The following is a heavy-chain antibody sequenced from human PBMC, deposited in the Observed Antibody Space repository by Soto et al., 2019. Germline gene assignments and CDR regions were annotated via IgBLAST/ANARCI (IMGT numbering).Heavy chain of an antibody. Sequence: QVQLVQSGAEVKKPGASVKVSCKASGYTFTGYYMHWVRQAPGQGLEWMGWINPNSGGTNYAQKVQGRVTMTRDTSISTAYMELSRLRSDDTAVYYCARVGRTKAAANWFDPWGQGTLVTVSS. V-gene: IGHV1-2*02. J-gene: IGHJ5*02. D-gene: IGHD6-13*01. CDR3: ARVGRTKAAANWFDP. CDR2: INPNSGGT. CDR1: GYTFTGYY.